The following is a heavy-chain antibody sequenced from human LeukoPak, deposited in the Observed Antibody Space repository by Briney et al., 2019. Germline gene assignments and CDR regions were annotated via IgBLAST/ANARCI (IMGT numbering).Heavy chain of an antibody. CDR1: GGSISSSGYS. J-gene: IGHJ6*03. CDR3: ARANWGSYYYYYYMDV. CDR2: IFYSGST. Sequence: PSETLSLTCAVSGGSISSSGYSWSWIRQPPGKGLEWIGYIFYSGSTYYNPSLKSRVTISVDTSKNQFSLKLSSVTAADTAVYYCARANWGSYYYYYYMDVWGKGTTVTVSS. V-gene: IGHV4-30-4*07. D-gene: IGHD7-27*01.